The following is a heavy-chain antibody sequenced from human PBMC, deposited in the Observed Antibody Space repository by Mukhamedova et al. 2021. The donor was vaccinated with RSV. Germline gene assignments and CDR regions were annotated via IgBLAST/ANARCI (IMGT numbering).Heavy chain of an antibody. J-gene: IGHJ4*02. CDR2: VSGSGGTT. V-gene: IGHV3-23*01. CDR3: ASLLDYAHYAPFDF. Sequence: GLEWVSTVSGSGGTTYYADSVKGRFTISRDKSKNTLYLQMNSLRAEDTAVYYCASLLDYAHYAPFDFCGQGTLFTVSS. D-gene: IGHD4-17*01.